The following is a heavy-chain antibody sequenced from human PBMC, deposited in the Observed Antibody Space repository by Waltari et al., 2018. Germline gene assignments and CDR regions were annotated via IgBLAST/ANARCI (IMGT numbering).Heavy chain of an antibody. CDR1: GFTFSSYA. J-gene: IGHJ6*02. CDR2: ISGSGGST. Sequence: EVQLLESGGGLVQPGGSLRLSCAASGFTFSSYAMSWVRQAPGKGLEWVSAISGSGGSTYYADSVNGRFTISRDNSKNTLYLQMNSLRAEDTAVYYCAKGLGAKARTKTYGMDVWGQGTTVTVSS. CDR3: AKGLGAKARTKTYGMDV. D-gene: IGHD1-26*01. V-gene: IGHV3-23*01.